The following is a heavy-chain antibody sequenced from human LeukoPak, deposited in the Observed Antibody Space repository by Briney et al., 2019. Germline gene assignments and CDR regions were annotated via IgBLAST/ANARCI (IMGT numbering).Heavy chain of an antibody. J-gene: IGHJ5*02. CDR3: ARGFPSSSRWFDP. D-gene: IGHD6-6*01. Sequence: SETLSLTCGVYGGSFSGYHWTWIRPRPGKGLEWIGDINHSGSTHYNPSLKSRVTISVDTSNNQFSLKLHSVTAADTAVYYCARGFPSSSRWFDPWGQGTLVTVSS. V-gene: IGHV4-34*01. CDR1: GGSFSGYH. CDR2: INHSGST.